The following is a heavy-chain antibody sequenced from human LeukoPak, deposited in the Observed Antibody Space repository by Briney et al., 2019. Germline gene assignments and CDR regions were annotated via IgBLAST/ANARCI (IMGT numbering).Heavy chain of an antibody. CDR1: GFTFSTYW. CDR2: IKQDGSEK. Sequence: TGGSLRLSCAASGFTFSTYWMSWVRQAPGKGLEWVANIKQDGSEKYYVDSVKGRFTISRDNAKNSLYLQMNTLRPEDTALYYCARRFYYYMDVWGKGTTVTVSS. CDR3: ARRFYYYMDV. V-gene: IGHV3-7*01. D-gene: IGHD3-16*01. J-gene: IGHJ6*03.